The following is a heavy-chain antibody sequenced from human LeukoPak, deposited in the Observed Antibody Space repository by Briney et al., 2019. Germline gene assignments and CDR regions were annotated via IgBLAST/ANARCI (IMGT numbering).Heavy chain of an antibody. Sequence: GGSLRLSCAASGFYFNNSWMSWVRQPPGKGLEWVGRIKSETHGGTTDYAAPVKGRFIISRDDSKTSLYLQMNSLKTDDTAVYFCATDRAATVSSGHYDFDYWGQGILVTVSS. CDR2: IKSETHGGTT. V-gene: IGHV3-15*01. CDR3: ATDRAATVSSGHYDFDY. D-gene: IGHD3-22*01. CDR1: GFYFNNSW. J-gene: IGHJ4*02.